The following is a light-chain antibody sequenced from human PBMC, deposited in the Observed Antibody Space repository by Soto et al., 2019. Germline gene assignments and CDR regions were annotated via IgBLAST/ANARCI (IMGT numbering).Light chain of an antibody. CDR3: SSYAGSNIL. Sequence: QSALTQPPSASGSPGQSVTISCTGTSIDVGGYNYVSWYQQHPGKAPKLMIYEVNKRPSGVPDRFSASKSGNTASLTVSGLQAEDGADYYCSSYAGSNILFGTGTKVTVL. CDR2: EVN. V-gene: IGLV2-8*01. CDR1: SIDVGGYNY. J-gene: IGLJ1*01.